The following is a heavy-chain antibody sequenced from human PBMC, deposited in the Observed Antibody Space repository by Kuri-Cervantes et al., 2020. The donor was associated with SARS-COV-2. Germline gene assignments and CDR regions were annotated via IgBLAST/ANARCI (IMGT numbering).Heavy chain of an antibody. V-gene: IGHV4-34*01. CDR1: GGSFSGYY. Sequence: SETLSLTCAVYGGSFSGYYWSWIRQPPGKGLEWIGEINHSGSTNYNPSLKSRVTISVDTSKNQFSLKLSSVTAADTAVYYCARKGHNWNYVPSGWFDPWGQGTLVTVSS. CDR3: ARKGHNWNYVPSGWFDP. D-gene: IGHD1-7*01. J-gene: IGHJ5*02. CDR2: INHSGST.